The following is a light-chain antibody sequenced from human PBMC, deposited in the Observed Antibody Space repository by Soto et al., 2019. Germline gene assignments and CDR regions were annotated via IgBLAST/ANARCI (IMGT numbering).Light chain of an antibody. CDR3: QQYGISPRT. CDR1: ESVSGGS. J-gene: IGKJ1*01. CDR2: ASS. V-gene: IGKV3-20*01. Sequence: EIVLTQSPGTLSLSPGERATLSCRASESVSGGSLAWYQQRPGQAPRLLIYASSSRATGIPDRFSGSGSGTDFTLTITRLEPEDFAVYYCQQYGISPRTFGQGT.